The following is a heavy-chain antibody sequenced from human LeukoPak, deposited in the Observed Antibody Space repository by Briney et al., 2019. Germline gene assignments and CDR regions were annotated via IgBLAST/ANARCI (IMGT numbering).Heavy chain of an antibody. V-gene: IGHV4-34*01. CDR1: GGSISSYY. D-gene: IGHD1-26*01. CDR2: INHSGST. Sequence: KSSETLSLTCTVSGGSISSYYWSWIRQPPGKGLEWIGEINHSGSTNYNPSLKSRVTISVDTSKDQFSLKLSSVTAADTAVYYCARVATSWHLYYFDYWGQGTLVTVSS. CDR3: ARVATSWHLYYFDY. J-gene: IGHJ4*02.